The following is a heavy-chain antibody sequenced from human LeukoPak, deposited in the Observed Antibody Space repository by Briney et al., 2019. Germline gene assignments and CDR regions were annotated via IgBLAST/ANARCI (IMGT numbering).Heavy chain of an antibody. J-gene: IGHJ6*02. CDR1: GFTFSSYD. D-gene: IGHD6-13*01. CDR3: ARVGGIAAVKIMDV. V-gene: IGHV3-13*01. CDR2: IGTAGDT. Sequence: GGSLRLSCAASGFTFSSYDMHWVRQATGKGLEWVSAIGTAGDTYYPGSVKGRFTISRENAKNSLYLQMNSLRAGDTAVYYCARVGGIAAVKIMDVWGQGTTVTVSS.